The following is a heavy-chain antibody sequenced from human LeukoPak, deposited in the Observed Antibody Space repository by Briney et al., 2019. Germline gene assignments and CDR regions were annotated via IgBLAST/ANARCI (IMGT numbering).Heavy chain of an antibody. CDR3: ARVAEAAAFDY. CDR1: GFTFSSSG. CDR2: IRYDGNNK. V-gene: IGHV3-30*02. Sequence: GGSLRLSCAASGFTFSSSGMHWVRQAPGKGLEWVAFIRYDGNNKYYADSVKGRFTISRDNSKNTLYLQMSSLRAEDTAVYYCARVAEAAAFDYWGQGTLVTVSS. D-gene: IGHD6-13*01. J-gene: IGHJ4*02.